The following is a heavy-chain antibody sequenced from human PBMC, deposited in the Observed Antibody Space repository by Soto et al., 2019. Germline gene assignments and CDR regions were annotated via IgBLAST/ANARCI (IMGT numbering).Heavy chain of an antibody. Sequence: PGESLKISCQGSGYRFSTYWIHWVRQLPGKGLESVGIIYPADSDTRYSPSFQGQVTISADKTISTTYLQWSSLKASDTAMYFCARRYIAAPATAFALWGQGTPVTVSS. V-gene: IGHV5-51*01. CDR3: ARRYIAAPATAFAL. CDR1: GYRFSTYW. D-gene: IGHD6-13*01. CDR2: IYPADSDT. J-gene: IGHJ1*01.